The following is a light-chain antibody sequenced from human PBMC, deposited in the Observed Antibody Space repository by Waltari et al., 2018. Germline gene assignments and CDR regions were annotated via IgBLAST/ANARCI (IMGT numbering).Light chain of an antibody. Sequence: IQLTQSPSSLSASLGDRVTITCRASPGISSYLSWYQQKPGKAPKLLIYAASTLQSGVPSRFSGSGSGTDFTLTISSLQPEDFATYYCQQLNSYPSWTFGQGTKVEIK. CDR3: QQLNSYPSWT. V-gene: IGKV1-9*01. J-gene: IGKJ1*01. CDR2: AAS. CDR1: PGISSY.